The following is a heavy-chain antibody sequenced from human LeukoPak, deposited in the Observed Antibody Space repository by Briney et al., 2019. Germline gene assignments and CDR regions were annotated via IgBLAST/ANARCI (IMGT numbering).Heavy chain of an antibody. J-gene: IGHJ4*02. D-gene: IGHD6-19*01. Sequence: SETLSLTCTVSGGSISSSSFYWGWIRQPPGKGLEWIGSIYYSGNIYYNPSLKSRVTISVDTSKNQFSLKLSSVTAADTAVYYCAREGQYYFDYWGQGTLVTVSS. V-gene: IGHV4-39*07. CDR2: IYYSGNI. CDR1: GGSISSSSFY. CDR3: AREGQYYFDY.